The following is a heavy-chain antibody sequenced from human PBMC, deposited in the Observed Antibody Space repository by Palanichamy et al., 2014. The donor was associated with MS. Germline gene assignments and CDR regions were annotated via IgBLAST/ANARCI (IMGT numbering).Heavy chain of an antibody. CDR3: ARGGRQLVA. Sequence: QVPLQESGPRLVKPSETLSLTCTVSGGSISRYYWSWIRQPPGKGLEWIGYIYNSGSTKYNPSLKSRVTISVDTSGSQFSLRLSSVTAADTAVYYCARGGRQLVAWSQGTMVTVSS. J-gene: IGHJ3*01. CDR2: IYNSGST. V-gene: IGHV4-59*01. D-gene: IGHD6-6*01. CDR1: GGSISRYY.